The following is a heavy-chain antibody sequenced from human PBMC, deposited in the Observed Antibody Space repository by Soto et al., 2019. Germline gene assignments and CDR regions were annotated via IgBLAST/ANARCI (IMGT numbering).Heavy chain of an antibody. V-gene: IGHV3-21*01. J-gene: IGHJ4*02. Sequence: GGSLTLSCAASGFTFSSYSMNCVRQAPGKGLEWVSSISSSSSYIYYADSVKGRFTISRDNAKNSLYLQMNSLRAEDTAVYYCARGAAAGTWEFEYWGQGTMVTVSS. CDR3: ARGAAAGTWEFEY. CDR2: ISSSSSYI. CDR1: GFTFSSYS. D-gene: IGHD6-13*01.